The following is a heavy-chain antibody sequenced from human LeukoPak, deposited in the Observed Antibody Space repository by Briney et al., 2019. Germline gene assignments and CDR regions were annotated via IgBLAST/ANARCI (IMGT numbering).Heavy chain of an antibody. CDR1: GFTFSSFW. CDR3: ARDLTGENVFDI. CDR2: INSDGSST. V-gene: IGHV3-74*01. Sequence: GGSLRLSCAASGFTFSSFWMHWVRQAPVKGLVWVSRINSDGSSTSYADSVKGRFTISRDNAKNTLYLQMNSLRADDTAVYYCARDLTGENVFDIWGQGTMVTVSS. D-gene: IGHD1-1*01. J-gene: IGHJ3*02.